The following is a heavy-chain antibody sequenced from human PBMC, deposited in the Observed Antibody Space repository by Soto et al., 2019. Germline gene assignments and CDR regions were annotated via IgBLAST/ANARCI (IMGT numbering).Heavy chain of an antibody. J-gene: IGHJ5*02. CDR2: INPSDGST. D-gene: IGHD5-18*01. V-gene: IGHV1-46*03. Sequence: ASVKVSCKASGYTFTGRYMHWVRQAPGQGLEWMGIINPSDGSTSYAQKFRGRVTMTRDTSTSTVYMELSSLRSEDTAVYYCARVYPSDTRYGYVGNNWFDPWAQGNLVTFSS. CDR1: GYTFTGRY. CDR3: ARVYPSDTRYGYVGNNWFDP.